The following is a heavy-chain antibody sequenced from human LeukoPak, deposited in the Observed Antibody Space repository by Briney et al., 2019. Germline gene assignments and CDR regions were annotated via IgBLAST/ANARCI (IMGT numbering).Heavy chain of an antibody. Sequence: SETLSLTCAVSGYSISSGHYWGWIRQPPGKGREWIGSIYHSGSTYYNPSLKSRVTISLDTSKNQFSLKLSSVTAADTAVYYCARGAVSGSSWAFDYWGQGTLVTVSS. V-gene: IGHV4-38-2*01. CDR3: ARGAVSGSSWAFDY. CDR2: IYHSGST. J-gene: IGHJ4*02. D-gene: IGHD6-13*01. CDR1: GYSISSGHY.